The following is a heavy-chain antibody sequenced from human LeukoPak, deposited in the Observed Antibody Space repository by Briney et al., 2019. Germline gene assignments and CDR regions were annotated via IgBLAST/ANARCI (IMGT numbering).Heavy chain of an antibody. J-gene: IGHJ5*02. V-gene: IGHV3-48*01. CDR3: ARMGNWFDP. Sequence: PGGSLRLSCAGSGFSFSSYGMHWVRQAPGKGLEWVSYISSSSSTIYYADSVKGRFTISRDNARNSLYLQMNSLRAEDTAVYYCARMGNWFDPWGQGTLVTVSS. D-gene: IGHD3-16*01. CDR2: ISSSSSTI. CDR1: GFSFSSYG.